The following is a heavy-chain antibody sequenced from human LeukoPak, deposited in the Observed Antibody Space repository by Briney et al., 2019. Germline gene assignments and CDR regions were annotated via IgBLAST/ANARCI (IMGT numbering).Heavy chain of an antibody. CDR1: GYTFTSYY. D-gene: IGHD3-3*01. CDR3: AREAITIFGLVRTQTTKGPHRFDP. V-gene: IGHV1-46*01. Sequence: ASVKVSCKASGYTFTSYYMHWVRQAPGQGLEWMGIINPSGGSTNYAQKFRGRVTMTRDMSTNTVYMDLSSLRSEDTAVYYCAREAITIFGLVRTQTTKGPHRFDPWGQGTLVTVSS. J-gene: IGHJ5*02. CDR2: INPSGGST.